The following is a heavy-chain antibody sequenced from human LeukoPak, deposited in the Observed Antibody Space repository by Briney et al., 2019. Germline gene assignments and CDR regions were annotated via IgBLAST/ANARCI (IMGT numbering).Heavy chain of an antibody. CDR3: ARVIGWGYYFDY. CDR1: GYTFTSYA. V-gene: IGHV1-3*01. J-gene: IGHJ4*02. CDR2: INAGNGNT. D-gene: IGHD3-16*01. Sequence: GASVKVSCKASGYTFTSYAMHWVRQAPGQRLEWMGWINAGNGNTKYSQKFQGRVTITRDTSASTAYMELSSLRSEGTAVYYCARVIGWGYYFDYWGQGTLVTVSS.